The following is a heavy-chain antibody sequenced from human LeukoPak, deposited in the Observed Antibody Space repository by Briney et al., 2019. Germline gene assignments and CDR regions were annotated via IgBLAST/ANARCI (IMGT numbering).Heavy chain of an antibody. CDR2: ISNSGST. J-gene: IGHJ6*02. CDR1: GGSISSSY. CDR3: ARDIVTNYYYYGMDV. V-gene: IGHV4-59*01. D-gene: IGHD4-11*01. Sequence: PSETLSLTCTVAGGSISSSYWSWIRQPPGKGLEWIGYISNSGSTNYNHSLKSRVTISVDTSKNQFSLKLSSVTAADTAVYCCARDIVTNYYYYGMDVWGQGITVTVSS.